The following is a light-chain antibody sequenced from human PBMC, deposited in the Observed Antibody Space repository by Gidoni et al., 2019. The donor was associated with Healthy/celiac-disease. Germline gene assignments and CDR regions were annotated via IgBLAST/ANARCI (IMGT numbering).Light chain of an antibody. J-gene: IGLJ2*01. CDR2: EVS. CDR3: SSYAGSNNVV. Sequence: QSALPQPPSASRSPGPSVTISCPGTSSDVGGYNYVSWYQQPPGKAPKLMIYEVSKRPSGVPDRFSGSKSGNTASLTVSGLQAEDEADYYCSSYAGSNNVVFGGGTKLTVL. CDR1: SSDVGGYNY. V-gene: IGLV2-8*01.